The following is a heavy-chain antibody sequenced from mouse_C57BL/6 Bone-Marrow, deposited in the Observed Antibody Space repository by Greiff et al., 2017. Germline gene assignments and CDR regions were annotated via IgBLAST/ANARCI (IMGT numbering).Heavy chain of an antibody. CDR3: ARREIYYDYDWFAY. D-gene: IGHD2-4*01. Sequence: EVKLMESGGGLVKPGGSLKLSCAASGFTFSSYTMSWVRQTPEKRLEWVATISGGGGNTYYPDSVKGRFTISRDNAKNTLYLQMSSLRSEDTALYYCARREIYYDYDWFAYWGQGTLVTVSA. CDR2: ISGGGGNT. CDR1: GFTFSSYT. J-gene: IGHJ3*01. V-gene: IGHV5-9*01.